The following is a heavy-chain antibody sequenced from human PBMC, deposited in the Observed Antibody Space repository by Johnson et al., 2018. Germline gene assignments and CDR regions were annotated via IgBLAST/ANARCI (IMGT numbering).Heavy chain of an antibody. CDR1: GFTFSSYA. D-gene: IGHD6-19*01. CDR2: ISSNGGST. J-gene: IGHJ3*02. V-gene: IGHV3-64*01. CDR3: ARDSPGGGWPLDAFDI. Sequence: VQLVQSGGGLVQPGGSLRLSCAASGFTFSSYAMHWVRQAPGKGLEYVSAISSNGGSTYYANSVKGRFTISRDNSKNTLYPQMGSLRAEDMAVYYCARDSPGGGWPLDAFDIWGQGTMVTVSS.